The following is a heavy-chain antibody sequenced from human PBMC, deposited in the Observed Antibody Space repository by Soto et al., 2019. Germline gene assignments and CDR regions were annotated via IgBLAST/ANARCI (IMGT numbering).Heavy chain of an antibody. Sequence: PGGSLSLSCAASGFTFSSYAITWVRQASGKGLEWVSSISGIADTIYYADSVKGRFTISRDNSKNTLYLQMNSLRDEDTAIYYCANHRFYDSSGRIDYWGPGTLVTVSS. CDR1: GFTFSSYA. D-gene: IGHD3-22*01. CDR3: ANHRFYDSSGRIDY. V-gene: IGHV3-23*01. J-gene: IGHJ4*02. CDR2: ISGIADTI.